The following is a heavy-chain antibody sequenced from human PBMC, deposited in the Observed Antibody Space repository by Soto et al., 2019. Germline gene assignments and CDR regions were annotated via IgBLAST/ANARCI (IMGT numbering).Heavy chain of an antibody. J-gene: IGHJ6*03. CDR2: ISGSGGST. V-gene: IGHV3-23*01. Sequence: PGGSLRLSCAASGFTFSSYAMSWVRQAPGKGLEWVSAISGSGGSTYYADSVKGRFTISRDNSKNTLYLQMNSLRAEDTAVYYCAKVSRPYCSGGSCYNHYYMDVWGKGTTVTVSS. CDR3: AKVSRPYCSGGSCYNHYYMDV. D-gene: IGHD2-15*01. CDR1: GFTFSSYA.